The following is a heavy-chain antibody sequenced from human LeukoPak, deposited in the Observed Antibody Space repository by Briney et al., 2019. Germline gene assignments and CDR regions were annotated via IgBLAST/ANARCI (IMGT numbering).Heavy chain of an antibody. Sequence: SETLSLTCTVSGGSISSGGYYWSWIRQPPGKGLEWIGYIYHSGSTYYNPSLKSRVTISVDRSKNQFSLKLSSVTAADTAVYYCARAVGYCSSTSCYTGAFDPWGQGTLVTVSS. CDR1: GGSISSGGYY. V-gene: IGHV4-30-2*01. CDR3: ARAVGYCSSTSCYTGAFDP. D-gene: IGHD2-2*01. CDR2: IYHSGST. J-gene: IGHJ5*02.